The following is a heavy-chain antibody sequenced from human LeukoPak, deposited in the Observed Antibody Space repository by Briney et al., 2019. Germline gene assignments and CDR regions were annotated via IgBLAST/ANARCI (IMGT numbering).Heavy chain of an antibody. J-gene: IGHJ4*02. CDR2: ISSSSSYI. Sequence: GGSLRLSCAASGFTVSSNYMSWVRQAPGKGLEWVSSISSSSSYIYYADSVKGRFTISRDNAKNSLYLQMNSLRAEDTAVYYCARTGGDYWGQGTLVTVSS. D-gene: IGHD3-16*01. CDR3: ARTGGDY. V-gene: IGHV3-21*01. CDR1: GFTVSSNY.